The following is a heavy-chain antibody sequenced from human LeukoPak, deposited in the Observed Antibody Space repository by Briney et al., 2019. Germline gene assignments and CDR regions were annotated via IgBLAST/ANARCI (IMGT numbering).Heavy chain of an antibody. J-gene: IGHJ3*02. CDR2: IHYSGST. D-gene: IGHD6-13*01. Sequence: SETLSLTCTVSGGSLSGHYWSWVRQPPGRGREWIGYIHYSGSTNYHASLTSRVTLSVDTSKNQFSLKLSSVTAADTAVYYCARDPGTYSSSWYSAFDIWGQGTMVTVSS. CDR3: ARDPGTYSSSWYSAFDI. V-gene: IGHV4-59*11. CDR1: GGSLSGHY.